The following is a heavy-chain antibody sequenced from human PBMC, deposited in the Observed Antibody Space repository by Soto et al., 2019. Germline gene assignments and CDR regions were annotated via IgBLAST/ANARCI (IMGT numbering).Heavy chain of an antibody. D-gene: IGHD5-18*01. CDR1: GFTFSSYG. J-gene: IGHJ4*02. CDR2: ISNDGGKK. CDR3: ASEYSFAYGPYFDP. V-gene: IGHV3-30*03. Sequence: QVHLVESGGGVVQPGRSLRLSCAGSGFTFSSYGMHWVRQAPGKGLEWMASISNDGGKKYYADSVKGRFTISRDNSKNTLYLQMNSLRTEDTALYYCASEYSFAYGPYFDPWGQGTLVTVSS.